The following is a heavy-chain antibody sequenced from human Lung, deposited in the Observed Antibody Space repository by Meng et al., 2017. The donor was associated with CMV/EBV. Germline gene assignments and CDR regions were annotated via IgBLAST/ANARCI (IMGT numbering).Heavy chain of an antibody. CDR2: IRGSGGST. D-gene: IGHD6-19*01. Sequence: XCAASGLSFNSYAMSWVRQAPGKGLEWVSSIRGSGGSTYYADSVKGRFTVSRDNSRNTVFVQMNSLRAEDTAIYYCVRCRHTGSSGWLGYGMDVWXTGNTV. J-gene: IGHJ6*04. CDR1: GLSFNSYA. CDR3: VRCRHTGSSGWLGYGMDV. V-gene: IGHV3-23*01.